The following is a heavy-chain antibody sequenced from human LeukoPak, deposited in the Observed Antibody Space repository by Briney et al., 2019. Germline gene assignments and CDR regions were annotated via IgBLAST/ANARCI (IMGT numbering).Heavy chain of an antibody. Sequence: GGSLRLSCAASGFTVSNNFMSWVRQAPGKGLEWVSIIYSGGSTSYADSVKGRFTISRDNSKNTLYLQMNSLRAEDTAVYYCASPSGSRGVFLDYWGQGTLVTVSS. CDR1: GFTVSNNF. D-gene: IGHD3-10*01. CDR3: ASPSGSRGVFLDY. CDR2: IYSGGST. V-gene: IGHV3-53*01. J-gene: IGHJ4*02.